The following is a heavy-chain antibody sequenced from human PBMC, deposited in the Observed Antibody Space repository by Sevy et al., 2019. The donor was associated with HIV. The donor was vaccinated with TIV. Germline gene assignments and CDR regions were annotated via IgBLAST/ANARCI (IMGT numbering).Heavy chain of an antibody. CDR1: GYTFTSYG. CDR2: ISAYNGDT. Sequence: ASVKVSCKASGYTFTSYGISWVRQAPGQGLEWMGWISAYNGDTNYAQKIQGRVTMTTDTSTGTAYMKLTSLRSDDTAAYFCAEGYYDFWRGYYRRDAFDSWGQGTRVTVSS. J-gene: IGHJ3*02. D-gene: IGHD3-3*01. V-gene: IGHV1-18*01. CDR3: AEGYYDFWRGYYRRDAFDS.